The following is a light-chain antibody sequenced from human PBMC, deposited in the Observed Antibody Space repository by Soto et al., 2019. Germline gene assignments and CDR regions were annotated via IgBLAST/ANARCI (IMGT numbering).Light chain of an antibody. V-gene: IGKV1-9*01. CDR1: QGINSH. Sequence: IQLTQSPSSLSASVGDRVSISCRASQGINSHLAWYQQKPGKAPKFLIYAASTLQSGVPSRFSGSGSGTDFTLTINSLQPEDFATYYCLQLKSYPLTFGPGTKVDIK. J-gene: IGKJ3*01. CDR3: LQLKSYPLT. CDR2: AAS.